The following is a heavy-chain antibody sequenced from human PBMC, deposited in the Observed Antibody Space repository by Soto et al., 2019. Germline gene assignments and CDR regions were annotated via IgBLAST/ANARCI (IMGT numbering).Heavy chain of an antibody. CDR3: AKRKYCPSTTCFDY. CDR1: GFTFNSLS. V-gene: IGHV3-30*14. CDR2: ISFDGRVT. J-gene: IGHJ4*01. D-gene: IGHD2-2*01. Sequence: GGSLRLSCTASGFTFNSLSLHWVRQRPDKGLEWVAVISFDGRVTYYAASVKGRFTISRDNSRNTLYLQMSSLRAEDTAVYYCAKRKYCPSTTCFDYWGQGTLVTVSS.